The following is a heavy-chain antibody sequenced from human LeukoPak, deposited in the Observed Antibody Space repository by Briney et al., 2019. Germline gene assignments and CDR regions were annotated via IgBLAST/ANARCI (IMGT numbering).Heavy chain of an antibody. CDR2: SSSGSSTI. D-gene: IGHD5-24*01. V-gene: IGHV3-48*04. CDR3: ARGEQDMATMSIDY. CDR1: GFTFSNYA. J-gene: IGHJ4*02. Sequence: GRSLRLSCAASGFTFSNYAMGWVRQAPGKGLEWVSYSSSGSSTIYYADSVKGRFTISRDNAKNSLYLQMHSLRAEDTAVYYCARGEQDMATMSIDYWGQGALVTVSS.